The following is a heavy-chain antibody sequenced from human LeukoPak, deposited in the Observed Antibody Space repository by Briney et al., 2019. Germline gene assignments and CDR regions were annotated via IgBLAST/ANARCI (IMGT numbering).Heavy chain of an antibody. CDR1: GFTFSDSY. Sequence: GGSLRLSCAASGFTFSDSYMSWIRQAPGKGLEWVSAISGSGGSTYYADSVKGRFTISRDSSKNTLYLQMNSLTAGDTAVYYCAGYNCSSTTCYTGGFDYWGQGTLVTVSS. V-gene: IGHV3-23*01. CDR3: AGYNCSSTTCYTGGFDY. CDR2: ISGSGGST. D-gene: IGHD2-2*02. J-gene: IGHJ4*02.